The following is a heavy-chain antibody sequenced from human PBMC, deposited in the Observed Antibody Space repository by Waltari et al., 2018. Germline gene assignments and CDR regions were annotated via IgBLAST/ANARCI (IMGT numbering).Heavy chain of an antibody. Sequence: QVQLQESGPGLVKPSETLSLPCAVSGYSISSGYYWGWLRQPPGNGLEWIGSNSHSGSTYYNPSLKSRVTISVDTSKNQFSLKLSSVTAADTAVYYCARDSLGTTLLRQGVLRYFDWVPDPVFEHWGQGTLVTVSS. V-gene: IGHV4-38-2*02. J-gene: IGHJ1*01. CDR1: GYSISSGYY. D-gene: IGHD3-9*01. CDR3: ARDSLGTTLLRQGVLRYFDWVPDPVFEH. CDR2: NSHSGST.